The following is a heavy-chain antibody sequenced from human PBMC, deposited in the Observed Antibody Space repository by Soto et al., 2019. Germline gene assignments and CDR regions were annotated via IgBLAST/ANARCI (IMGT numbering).Heavy chain of an antibody. D-gene: IGHD3-22*01. CDR1: GFTFSSYG. Sequence: QVQLVESGGGVVQPGRSLRLSCAASGFTFSSYGMHWVRQAPGKGLEWVAVIWDDGSKKYYADSVKGRFTISRDNSKNTLYLQMTSVRAEDTAVDYCAREASYYYDSSGSNYCYYGMDVWGQGPTVIVSS. CDR2: IWDDGSKK. CDR3: AREASYYYDSSGSNYCYYGMDV. J-gene: IGHJ6*02. V-gene: IGHV3-33*01.